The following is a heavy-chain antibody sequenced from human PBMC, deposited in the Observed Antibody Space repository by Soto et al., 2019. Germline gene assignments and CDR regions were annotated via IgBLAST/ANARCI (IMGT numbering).Heavy chain of an antibody. J-gene: IGHJ6*02. CDR3: ANDLRGTVYYDMDV. Sequence: QVQLVESGGGVVQPGRSLRISCAASGFTFSSYGMHWVRQAPGKGLEWVAVISHDGSNKHCADSVNGRFTITRDNSKHTLYLEMHSLIGDDTAVYYCANDLRGTVYYDMDVWCQGTTVTFS. CDR1: GFTFSSYG. CDR2: ISHDGSNK. V-gene: IGHV3-30*18. D-gene: IGHD1-26*01.